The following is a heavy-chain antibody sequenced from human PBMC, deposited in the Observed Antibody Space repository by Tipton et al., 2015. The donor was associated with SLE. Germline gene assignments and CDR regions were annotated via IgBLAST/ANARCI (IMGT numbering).Heavy chain of an antibody. V-gene: IGHV4-59*08. Sequence: TLSLTCTVSGGSISGHYWSWIRQPPGRGLEWIGYLYYTGITDYNPSLKSRVTLSSDTSKNQFSLRVRSVTAADTAVYYCARGGGSYYDYWGQGTLVTVSS. D-gene: IGHD1-26*01. J-gene: IGHJ4*02. CDR3: ARGGGSYYDY. CDR2: LYYTGIT. CDR1: GGSISGHY.